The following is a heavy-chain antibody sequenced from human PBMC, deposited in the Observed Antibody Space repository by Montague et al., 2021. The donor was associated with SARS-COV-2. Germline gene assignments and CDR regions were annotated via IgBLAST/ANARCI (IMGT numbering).Heavy chain of an antibody. Sequence: SLRLSCAASKFSFSRYALNWVRQAPGKGLEWVAVISYVGSNQSYADSVKGRFTISRDNSKNTLYLQMSSLRAEDTAVYYCARFLSGYDFGAFYFDYWGQGTLVTVSS. J-gene: IGHJ4*02. D-gene: IGHD5-12*01. CDR2: ISYVGSNQ. CDR1: KFSFSRYA. CDR3: ARFLSGYDFGAFYFDY. V-gene: IGHV3-30*04.